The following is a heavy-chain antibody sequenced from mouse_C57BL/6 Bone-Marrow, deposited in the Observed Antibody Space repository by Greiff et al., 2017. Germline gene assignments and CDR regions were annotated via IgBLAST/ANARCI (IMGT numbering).Heavy chain of an antibody. Sequence: EVKLVESEGGLVQPGSSMKLSCTASGFTFSDYYMAWVRQVPEKGLEWVANINYDGSSTYYLDSLKSRFIISRDNAKNILYLQMSSLKSEDTATYYCARGGGNYGSSPAWFAYWGQGTLVTVSA. D-gene: IGHD1-1*01. CDR2: INYDGSST. V-gene: IGHV5-16*01. CDR1: GFTFSDYY. J-gene: IGHJ3*01. CDR3: ARGGGNYGSSPAWFAY.